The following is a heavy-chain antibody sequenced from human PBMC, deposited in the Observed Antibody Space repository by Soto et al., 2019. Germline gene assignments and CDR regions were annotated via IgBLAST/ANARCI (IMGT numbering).Heavy chain of an antibody. D-gene: IGHD3-10*01. CDR2: INHSGST. J-gene: IGHJ2*01. CDR3: ARGRGDGYNQDWYFNL. V-gene: IGHV4-34*01. CDR1: GGSFSGYY. Sequence: QVHLQQWGAGLLKPSETLSLTCAVYGGSFSGYYWNWIRQPPGKGLEWFGEINHSGSTNYNPSLKSRVTISLGTSNNQFSLKLTSVTAADTAVYYCARGRGDGYNQDWYFNLWGRATLVTVSS.